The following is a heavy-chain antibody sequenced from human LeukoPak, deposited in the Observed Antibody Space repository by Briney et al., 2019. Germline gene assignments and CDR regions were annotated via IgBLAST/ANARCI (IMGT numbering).Heavy chain of an antibody. V-gene: IGHV3-7*01. D-gene: IGHD5-24*01. CDR1: GFTFSSAW. J-gene: IGHJ4*02. CDR2: VNQDGSGK. Sequence: EGSLRLSCAASGFTFSSAWMSWVRQAPGKGLEWVANVNQDGSGKYYVDSVKGRFTIFKDNAKNSLYLQMNSLRAEDTAVYYCTSANYGPAYWGQGTLVTVSS. CDR3: TSANYGPAY.